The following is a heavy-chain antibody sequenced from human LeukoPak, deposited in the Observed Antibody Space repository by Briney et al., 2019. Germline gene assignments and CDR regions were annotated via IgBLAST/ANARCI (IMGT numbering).Heavy chain of an antibody. J-gene: IGHJ5*02. D-gene: IGHD3-3*01. Sequence: SETLSLTCTVSGGSISSYYWSWIRQPPGKGLEWIGHIYYSGSTNYNPSLKSRVTISVDTSKNQFSLKLSSVTAADTAVYYCARATYYDFSCWFDPWGQETLVTVSS. CDR2: IYYSGST. CDR3: ARATYYDFSCWFDP. CDR1: GGSISSYY. V-gene: IGHV4-59*01.